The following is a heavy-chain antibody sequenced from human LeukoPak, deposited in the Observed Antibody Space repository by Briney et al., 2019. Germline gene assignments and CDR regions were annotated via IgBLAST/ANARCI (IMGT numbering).Heavy chain of an antibody. CDR3: AREGTITAYNFDY. CDR1: GFTFSDYY. CDR2: ISTSSSYT. Sequence: GGSLRLSCAASGFTFSDYYMSWIRQAPGKGLEWVSYISTSSSYTNYADSVKGRFTISRDNAKNSLYLQMNSLRAEDTAVYYCAREGTITAYNFDYWGQGTLVTVSS. V-gene: IGHV3-11*05. D-gene: IGHD5-12*01. J-gene: IGHJ4*02.